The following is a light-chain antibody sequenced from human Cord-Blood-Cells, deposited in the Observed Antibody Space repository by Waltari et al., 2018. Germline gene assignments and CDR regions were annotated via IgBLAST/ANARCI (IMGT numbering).Light chain of an antibody. J-gene: IGLJ2*01. V-gene: IGLV3-1*01. CDR3: QAWDSSAHVV. CDR2: QDS. Sequence: SYELTPPPSVSVSPGQTASITCSGDQLGDKYACWYQQKPGQSPVLVIYQDSKRPSGIPERFSGSNSGNTATLTISGTQAMDEADYYCQAWDSSAHVVFGGGTKLTVL. CDR1: QLGDKY.